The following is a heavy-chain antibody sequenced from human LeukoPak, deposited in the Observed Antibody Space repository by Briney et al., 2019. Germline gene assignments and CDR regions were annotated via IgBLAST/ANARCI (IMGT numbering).Heavy chain of an antibody. V-gene: IGHV3-9*01. CDR3: AKGYCSSTSCPEGY. CDR1: GFTFDDYA. Sequence: GGSLRLSCAASGFTFDDYAMHWVRQAPGKGLEWVSGISWNSGSIGYADSVKGRFTISRDNAKNSLYLQMNSLRAEDTALYYCAKGYCSSTSCPEGYWGQGTLVTVSS. J-gene: IGHJ4*02. CDR2: ISWNSGSI. D-gene: IGHD2-2*01.